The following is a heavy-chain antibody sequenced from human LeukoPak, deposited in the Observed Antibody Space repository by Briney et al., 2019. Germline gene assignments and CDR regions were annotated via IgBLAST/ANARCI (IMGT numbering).Heavy chain of an antibody. CDR1: GGSISSGDYY. D-gene: IGHD2-21*01. J-gene: IGHJ3*02. Sequence: SQTLSLTCTVSGGSISSGDYYWSWIRQPPGKGLEWIGYIYYSGSTYYNPSLKSRVTISVDTSKNQFSLRLSSVTAADTAIYYCAGEIKPCGGGCYSEPFDIWGQGTMVTVSS. V-gene: IGHV4-30-4*08. CDR3: AGEIKPCGGGCYSEPFDI. CDR2: IYYSGST.